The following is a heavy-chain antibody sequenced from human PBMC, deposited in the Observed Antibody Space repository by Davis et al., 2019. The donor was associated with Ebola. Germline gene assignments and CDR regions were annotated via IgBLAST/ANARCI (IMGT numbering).Heavy chain of an antibody. D-gene: IGHD2-8*02. CDR1: GNSFTSHW. CDR3: ASLRRTITGMDDGFDI. CDR2: IYTGDSDT. Sequence: GESLKISCHDSGNSFTSHWIGWVRQMPGKGLDWMGIIYTGDSDTRYSPSFRGQVTISADKSMKTAFLQWSSLKASDSGMYYCASLRRTITGMDDGFDIWGQGTMVTVSS. J-gene: IGHJ3*02. V-gene: IGHV5-51*01.